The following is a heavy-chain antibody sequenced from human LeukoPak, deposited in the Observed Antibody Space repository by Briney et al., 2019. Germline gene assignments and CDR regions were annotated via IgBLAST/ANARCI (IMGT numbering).Heavy chain of an antibody. Sequence: PGGSLRLSCEASGFSFSSYNMDWVRQTPGKGLEWISSITTSSTYTFYADSVKGRFTISRDNARNSLYLQMNSLTAEDTAVYYCARGDYYDSSDYTVFDYWGQGTLVTVSS. V-gene: IGHV3-21*01. CDR3: ARGDYYDSSDYTVFDY. CDR2: ITTSSTYT. CDR1: GFSFSSYN. D-gene: IGHD3-22*01. J-gene: IGHJ4*02.